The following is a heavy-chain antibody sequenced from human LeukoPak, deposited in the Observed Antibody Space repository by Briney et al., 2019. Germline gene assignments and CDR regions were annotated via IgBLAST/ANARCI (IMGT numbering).Heavy chain of an antibody. J-gene: IGHJ4*02. D-gene: IGHD5-18*01. CDR3: AKVKIGYSYGFDY. Sequence: PGRSLRLSCAASGFTFDDYAMHWVRQAPGKGLEWVSGISWNSGSIGYADSVKGRFTISRDNAKNSLYLQMNSLRAEDTALYYCAKVKIGYSYGFDYWGQGTLATVSS. CDR2: ISWNSGSI. CDR1: GFTFDDYA. V-gene: IGHV3-9*01.